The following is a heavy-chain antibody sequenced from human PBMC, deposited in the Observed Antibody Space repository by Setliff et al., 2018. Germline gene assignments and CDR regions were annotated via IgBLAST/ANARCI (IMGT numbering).Heavy chain of an antibody. V-gene: IGHV1-69*05. CDR3: AREGVDTRSSTDYRYYMCV. Sequence: ASVKVSCKASGGTFSSYGISWVRQAPGQGLEWMGGTIPIFGTTNYAQKFQGRVTIITDESTSTAYMELSSLTSADTDVYYCAREGVDTRSSTDYRYYMCVWGRGTTVTVSS. CDR2: TIPIFGTT. J-gene: IGHJ6*03. D-gene: IGHD5-18*01. CDR1: GGTFSSYG.